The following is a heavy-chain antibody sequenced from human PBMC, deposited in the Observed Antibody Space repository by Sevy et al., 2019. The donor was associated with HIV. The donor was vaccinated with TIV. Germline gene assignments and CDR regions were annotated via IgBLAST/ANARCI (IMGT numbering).Heavy chain of an antibody. V-gene: IGHV3-43D*04. CDR3: TKDVMYRHSNSWSYFDF. CDR2: ISWDGDRT. CDR1: GFTFEDYA. Sequence: GGSLRLSCVASGFTFEDYAMHWVRQAPGKGLEWVSLISWDGDRTYYGDSVKGRFTISRDNSKNSLYLQMNSLRAEDTALYYCTKDVMYRHSNSWSYFDFWGQGTLVTVSS. D-gene: IGHD6-13*01. J-gene: IGHJ4*02.